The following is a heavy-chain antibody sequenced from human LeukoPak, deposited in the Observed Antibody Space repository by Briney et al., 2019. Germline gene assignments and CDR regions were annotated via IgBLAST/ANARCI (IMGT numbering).Heavy chain of an antibody. J-gene: IGHJ4*02. Sequence: GGSLRLSCAASGFTFSSYAMSWVRQAPGKGLEWVSSISSSSSYIYYADSVKGRFTISRDNAKNSLYLQMNSLRAEDTAVYYCAGIIAVADDFDYWGQGTLVTVSS. D-gene: IGHD6-19*01. CDR1: GFTFSSYA. V-gene: IGHV3-21*01. CDR2: ISSSSSYI. CDR3: AGIIAVADDFDY.